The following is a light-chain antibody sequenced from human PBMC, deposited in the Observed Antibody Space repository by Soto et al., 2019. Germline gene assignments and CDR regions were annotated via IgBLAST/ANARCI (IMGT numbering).Light chain of an antibody. CDR1: TSDVGGFDY. J-gene: IGLJ1*01. CDR3: SSYTTTGTQV. V-gene: IGLV2-14*03. CDR2: DVS. Sequence: QSALTQPASVSGSPGQSITLSCTGTTSDVGGFDYVSWYQQHPGKVPKLMIFDVSNRPSGVSDRFSGSKSGNTASLTISGLQAEDEAADYCSSYTTTGTQVFGTGTKLTVL.